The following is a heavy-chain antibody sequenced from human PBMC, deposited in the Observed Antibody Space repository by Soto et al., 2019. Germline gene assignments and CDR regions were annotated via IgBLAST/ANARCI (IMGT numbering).Heavy chain of an antibody. D-gene: IGHD3-3*01. V-gene: IGHV3-23*01. CDR1: GFTFSSYA. CDR3: ADGGEWSFNFVY. J-gene: IGHJ4*02. CDR2: ISFSGANK. Sequence: GGSLRLSCAASGFTFSSYAMSWFRQAPGKGLEWVSGISFSGANKYYADAVKGRFTTSRDNSKNTLYLQMNNLRAEDTAVYYCADGGEWSFNFVYWGQGTQVTVSS.